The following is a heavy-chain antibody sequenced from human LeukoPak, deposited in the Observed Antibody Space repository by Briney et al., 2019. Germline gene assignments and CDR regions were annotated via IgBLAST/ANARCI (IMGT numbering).Heavy chain of an antibody. V-gene: IGHV3-23*01. CDR2: ISGSGDST. CDR3: AKFIGSSWSGSYFDY. J-gene: IGHJ4*02. Sequence: GGSLRLSCAASGFTFSSYAMSWVRQAPGKGLDWVSVISGSGDSTYYADSVKGRFTISRDNSKNTLYLQMNSLRAEDTAVYHCAKFIGSSWSGSYFDYWGQGTLVTVSS. D-gene: IGHD6-13*01. CDR1: GFTFSSYA.